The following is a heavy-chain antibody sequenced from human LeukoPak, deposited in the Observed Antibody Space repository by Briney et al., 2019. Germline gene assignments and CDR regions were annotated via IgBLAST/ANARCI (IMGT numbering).Heavy chain of an antibody. V-gene: IGHV1-69*13. D-gene: IGHD3-22*01. CDR3: ARARHYYDSSGYQGY. CDR2: IIPIFGTA. CDR1: GGTFSSYA. Sequence: SVKVSCKASGGTFSSYAISWVRQAPGQGLEWMGGIIPIFGTANYAQKFQGRVTITADESTSTAYMELSSLRSEDTAVYYCARARHYYDSSGYQGYWGQGTLVTVSS. J-gene: IGHJ4*02.